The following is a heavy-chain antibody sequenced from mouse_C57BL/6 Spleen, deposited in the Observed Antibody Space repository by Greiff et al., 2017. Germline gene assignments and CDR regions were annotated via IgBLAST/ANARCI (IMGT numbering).Heavy chain of an antibody. CDR3: SSTVVADYYAMDY. V-gene: IGHV1-72*01. D-gene: IGHD1-1*01. J-gene: IGHJ4*01. Sequence: VQLQQPGAELVKPGASVKLSCKASGYTFTSYWMHWVKQRPGRGLEWIGRIDPNSGGTKYNEKFKSKATLTVDKPSSTAYMQLSSLTSEDSAVYYCSSTVVADYYAMDYWGQGTSVTVSS. CDR2: IDPNSGGT. CDR1: GYTFTSYW.